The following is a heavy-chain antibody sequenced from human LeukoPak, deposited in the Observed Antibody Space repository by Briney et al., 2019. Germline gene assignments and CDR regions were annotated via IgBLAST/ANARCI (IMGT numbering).Heavy chain of an antibody. J-gene: IGHJ4*02. Sequence: ASVKVSCKVSGYTLTELSMHWVRQAPGKGLEWMGGFDPEDGETIYAQKFQGRVTMTEDTSTDTAYMELSSLRSEDTAVYYCATGSVEVVAATTGAYFDYWGQGTLVTVSS. CDR3: ATGSVEVVAATTGAYFDY. D-gene: IGHD2-15*01. CDR2: FDPEDGET. CDR1: GYTLTELS. V-gene: IGHV1-24*01.